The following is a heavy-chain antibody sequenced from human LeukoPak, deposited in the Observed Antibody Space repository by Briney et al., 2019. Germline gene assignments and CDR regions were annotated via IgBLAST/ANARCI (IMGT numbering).Heavy chain of an antibody. CDR2: IYYSGST. V-gene: IGHV4-59*08. CDR1: GGSIRSYY. Sequence: SETLSLTCTVSGGSIRSYYWSWIRQPPGKGLEWIGYIYYSGSTNYNPSLKSRVTISVHTSKNQFSLKLSSVTAADTAVYYCARRVAVAGPLDYWGQGTLVPVSS. CDR3: ARRVAVAGPLDY. D-gene: IGHD6-19*01. J-gene: IGHJ4*02.